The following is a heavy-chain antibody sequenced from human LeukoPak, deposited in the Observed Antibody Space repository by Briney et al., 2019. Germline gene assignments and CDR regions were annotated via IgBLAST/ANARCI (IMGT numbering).Heavy chain of an antibody. Sequence: PGGSLRLSCAASGFTFSSYDMHWVCQATGKGLEWVSAIGTAGDTYYPGSVKGRFTISRENAKNSLYLQMNSLRAGDTAVYYCARADPSGYPDYWGQGTLVTASS. D-gene: IGHD3-22*01. CDR2: IGTAGDT. CDR1: GFTFSSYD. J-gene: IGHJ4*02. CDR3: ARADPSGYPDY. V-gene: IGHV3-13*01.